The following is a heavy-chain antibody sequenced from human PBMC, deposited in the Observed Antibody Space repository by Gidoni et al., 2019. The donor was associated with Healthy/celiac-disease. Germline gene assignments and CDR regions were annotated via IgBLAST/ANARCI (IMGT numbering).Heavy chain of an antibody. CDR1: GVTFSSYA. J-gene: IGHJ4*02. CDR2: ISYDGSNT. V-gene: IGHV3-30-3*01. D-gene: IGHD3-22*01. CDR3: ASDYNYSDSSVAHY. Sequence: QGQLVEPGGGVVQPGRSLRLSCAASGVTFSSYAMHWVLQAPGKGLEWVAVISYDGSNTSSADSVPCRFTISRDNSKHPLSLQMNRLSAADTAVYYCASDYNYSDSSVAHYWGQGPLVTVSS.